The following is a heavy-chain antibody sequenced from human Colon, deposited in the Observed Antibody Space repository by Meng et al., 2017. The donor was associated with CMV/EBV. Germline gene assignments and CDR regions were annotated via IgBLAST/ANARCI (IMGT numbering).Heavy chain of an antibody. J-gene: IGHJ1*01. CDR3: ARGYCSSTSCYARAYFQH. CDR1: GYTFTGYY. Sequence: ASVKVSCKASGYTFTGYYMHWVRQAPGQGLEWMGWINPNSGGTNYAQKFQGRVTMTRDTSISTAYMELSRLRSDDTAVYYCARGYCSSTSCYARAYFQHWGQGTLVTVSS. V-gene: IGHV1-2*02. D-gene: IGHD2-2*01. CDR2: INPNSGGT.